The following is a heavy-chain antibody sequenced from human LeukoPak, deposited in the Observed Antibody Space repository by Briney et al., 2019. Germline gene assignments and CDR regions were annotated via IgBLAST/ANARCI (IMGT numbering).Heavy chain of an antibody. CDR1: GYTFTSYY. J-gene: IGHJ4*02. CDR3: AREEYSSGWWFDY. CDR2: INPSGGST. Sequence: GASVKVSCKASGYTFTSYYMHWVRQAPGQGLEWMGIINPSGGSTSYAQKFQGRVTVTRDTSTSTVYMELNSLRAEDTAVYYCAREEYSSGWWFDYWGQGTLVTVSS. D-gene: IGHD6-19*01. V-gene: IGHV1-46*01.